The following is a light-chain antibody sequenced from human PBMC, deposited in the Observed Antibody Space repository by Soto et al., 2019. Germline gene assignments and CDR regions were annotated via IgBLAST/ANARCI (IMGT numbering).Light chain of an antibody. CDR2: GNR. Sequence: QSVLTQPPSVSGAPGQRVTISCTENSSNIGAGYDVHWYQQLPGTAPKLLIFGNRNRPSGVPDRFSGSKSGSSASLAITGLQAEDEADYYCHSYDTTVTGEVFGGGTKLTVL. J-gene: IGLJ3*02. CDR3: HSYDTTVTGEV. V-gene: IGLV1-40*01. CDR1: SSNIGAGYD.